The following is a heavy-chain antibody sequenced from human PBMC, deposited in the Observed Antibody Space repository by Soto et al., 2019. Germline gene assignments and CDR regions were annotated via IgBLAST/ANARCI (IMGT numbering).Heavy chain of an antibody. D-gene: IGHD6-13*01. V-gene: IGHV1-69*13. CDR2: IVPIYRTA. CDR3: VRDSGAKLSSS. Sequence: SVKVSCNASGGTFSSYRINWVRQAPGQGLERGGGIVPIYRTADYAQKFQGRVTITADESARTSYMELRSLKSQDTGVYYCVRDSGAKLSSSWGQGTLVTVSS. CDR1: GGTFSSYR. J-gene: IGHJ4*02.